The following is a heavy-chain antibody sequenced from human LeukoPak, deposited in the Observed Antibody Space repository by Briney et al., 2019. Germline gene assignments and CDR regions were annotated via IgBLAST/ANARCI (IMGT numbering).Heavy chain of an antibody. CDR3: ASRAFYDSSGLDF. J-gene: IGHJ4*02. V-gene: IGHV4-59*08. D-gene: IGHD3-22*01. CDR2: VSNSGNT. CDR1: GGSIRNYY. Sequence: SETLSLTCSVSGGSIRNYYWTWIRQPPGKGLEWVGHVSNSGNTKYNPSLKSRVTISIDTSKKHFSLNLSSVSAADTAVYYCASRAFYDSSGLDFWGQGILVTVSS.